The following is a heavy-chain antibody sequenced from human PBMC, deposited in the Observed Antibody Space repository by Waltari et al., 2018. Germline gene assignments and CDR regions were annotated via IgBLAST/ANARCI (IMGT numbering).Heavy chain of an antibody. CDR1: GFSLSTSGVG. Sequence: QITLKESGPTLVKPTQTLTLTCTFSGFSLSTSGVGVGWIRQPPGKALEWLALIYWNDDKRYSPSLKSRLTITKDTSKNQVVLTMTNMDPVDTATYYCAHRSDFWSGYYFWRNNNWFDPWGQGTLVTVSS. V-gene: IGHV2-5*01. CDR3: AHRSDFWSGYYFWRNNNWFDP. CDR2: IYWNDDK. D-gene: IGHD3-3*01. J-gene: IGHJ5*02.